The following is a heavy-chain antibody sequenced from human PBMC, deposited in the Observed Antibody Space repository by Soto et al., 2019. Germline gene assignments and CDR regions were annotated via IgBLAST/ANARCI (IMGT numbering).Heavy chain of an antibody. CDR1: GGSISSSSYY. D-gene: IGHD3-22*01. J-gene: IGHJ6*02. CDR2: IYYSGST. Sequence: SETLSLTCTVSGGSISSSSYYWGWIRQPPGKGLEWIGSIYYSGSTYYNPSLKSRVTISVDTSKNQFSLKLSSVTAADTAVYYCARSQSGGYLGYGMDVWGQGTTVTVSS. V-gene: IGHV4-39*01. CDR3: ARSQSGGYLGYGMDV.